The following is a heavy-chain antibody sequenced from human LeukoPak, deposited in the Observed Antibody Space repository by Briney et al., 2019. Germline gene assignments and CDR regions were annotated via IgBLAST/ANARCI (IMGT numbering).Heavy chain of an antibody. CDR2: ISGSDGST. Sequence: GGSLRLSCAASGFTFSNFAMSWVRQAPGKGLEWDSSISGSDGSTYYAASVKGRLTISRDNPMNTLYLEMNSLRAEDTAVYYCAKDGGSGWYYFDYWGQGTLVTVSS. V-gene: IGHV3-23*01. J-gene: IGHJ4*02. CDR3: AKDGGSGWYYFDY. CDR1: GFTFSNFA. D-gene: IGHD6-19*01.